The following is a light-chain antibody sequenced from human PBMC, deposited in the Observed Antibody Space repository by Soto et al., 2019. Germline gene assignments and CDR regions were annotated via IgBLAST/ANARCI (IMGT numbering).Light chain of an antibody. CDR3: QQYNNWLWT. CDR1: QSVSSN. CDR2: GAS. Sequence: EIVMTQSPATLSVSPGERATLSCRASQSVSSNLAWYQQKPGQAPRLLIYGASTRATGIPARFSGSGSGTEFTLTISSLQSEDSAVYYCQQYNNWLWTFGQGTKVEIK. J-gene: IGKJ1*01. V-gene: IGKV3-15*01.